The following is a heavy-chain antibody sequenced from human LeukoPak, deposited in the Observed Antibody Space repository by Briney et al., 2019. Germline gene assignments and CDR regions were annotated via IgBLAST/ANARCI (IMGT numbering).Heavy chain of an antibody. V-gene: IGHV3-48*01. CDR2: ISSSSSTI. D-gene: IGHD3-3*01. CDR3: ARGHYDFWGVHPNDAFDI. CDR1: GFTFSSYS. Sequence: GGSLRLSCAASGFTFSSYSMNWVRQAPGKGLEWVSYISSSSSTIYYADSVKGRFTISRDNAKNSLYLQMNSLRAEDTAVYYCARGHYDFWGVHPNDAFDIWGQGTMVTVSS. J-gene: IGHJ3*02.